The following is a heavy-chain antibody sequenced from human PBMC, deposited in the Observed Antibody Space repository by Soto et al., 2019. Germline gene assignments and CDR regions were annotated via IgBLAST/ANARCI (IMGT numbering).Heavy chain of an antibody. J-gene: IGHJ6*03. CDR2: ISAYNGNT. CDR3: AMDKDMVTTYYYIDV. CDR1: GYTFTSYG. Sequence: ASVKVSCKASGYTFTSYGISWVRQAPGQGLEWMGWISAYNGNTNYAQKLQGRVTMTTDTSTSTAYMELRSLRSDDTAVYYCAMDKDMVTTYYYIDVWGKGTTVTVS. D-gene: IGHD5-18*01. V-gene: IGHV1-18*01.